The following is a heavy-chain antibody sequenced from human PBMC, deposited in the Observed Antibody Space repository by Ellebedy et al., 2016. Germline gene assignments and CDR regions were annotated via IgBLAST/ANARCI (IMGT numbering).Heavy chain of an antibody. CDR1: GGSISSSGHY. J-gene: IGHJ6*02. CDR2: IYYSGSI. Sequence: SETLSLXXTVSGGSISSSGHYWGWIRQPPGKGLEWIGNIYYSGSIFYNPSLKSRVTISVDTSKNQFSLNLTSVTAADTAVYYCAREGGSSGWYGSYYGMDVWGQGTTVTVSS. V-gene: IGHV4-39*07. CDR3: AREGGSSGWYGSYYGMDV. D-gene: IGHD6-19*01.